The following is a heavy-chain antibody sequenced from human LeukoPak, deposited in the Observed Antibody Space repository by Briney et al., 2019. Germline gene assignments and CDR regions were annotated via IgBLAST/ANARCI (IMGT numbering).Heavy chain of an antibody. CDR1: GFTFNNYD. D-gene: IGHD6-13*01. J-gene: IGHJ4*02. V-gene: IGHV3-48*03. CDR2: ISSSGRTI. CDR3: AREDASSSDC. Sequence: PGGSLRLSCAASGFTFNNYDMNWVRQAPGKGLEWVSYISSSGRTIYYADSVKGRFTISRDNAKNSLYLQMNSLRADDTAVYYCAREDASSSDCWGQGTLVTVSS.